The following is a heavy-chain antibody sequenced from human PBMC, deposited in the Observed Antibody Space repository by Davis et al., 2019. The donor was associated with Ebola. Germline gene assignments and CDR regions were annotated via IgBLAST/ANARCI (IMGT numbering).Heavy chain of an antibody. J-gene: IGHJ3*01. Sequence: GESLKISCAVSGISFSSYGFHWVRQAPGKGLDWVALISFDGTSQYYADSVKGRFTISRDNSKNTLYLQMNSLRVEDTAIYYCAKDTSNVWFDVWGPGTMVTVSS. V-gene: IGHV3-30*18. D-gene: IGHD6-19*01. CDR1: GISFSSYG. CDR2: ISFDGTSQ. CDR3: AKDTSNVWFDV.